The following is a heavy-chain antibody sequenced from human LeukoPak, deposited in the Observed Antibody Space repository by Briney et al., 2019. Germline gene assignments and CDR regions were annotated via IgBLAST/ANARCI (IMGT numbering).Heavy chain of an antibody. D-gene: IGHD2-2*01. J-gene: IGHJ3*02. Sequence: GASLKISCKGFGYIFTNYWIGWVRQLPGKGLEWMGIIHPGDSDMRYSPSFQGQVTISADKSISTAYLQWSSLKASDTAMFYCARRDSAAYGAFDIWGQGTMVTVSS. V-gene: IGHV5-51*01. CDR3: ARRDSAAYGAFDI. CDR2: IHPGDSDM. CDR1: GYIFTNYW.